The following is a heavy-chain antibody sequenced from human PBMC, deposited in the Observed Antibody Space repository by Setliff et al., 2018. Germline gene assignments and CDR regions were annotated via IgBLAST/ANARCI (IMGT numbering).Heavy chain of an antibody. CDR3: AREYYYARSRNFDY. CDR1: GDSMSNFF. J-gene: IGHJ4*02. CDR2: YRSGST. Sequence: SETLSLTCSVTGDSMSNFFWSWIRQPPGKGLEWIGYYRSGSTNYNPSLKSRVSISVDTSKNQFSLRLTSVTAADTAVYYCAREYYYARSRNFDYWGQGTLVTVSS. V-gene: IGHV4-59*01. D-gene: IGHD3-22*01.